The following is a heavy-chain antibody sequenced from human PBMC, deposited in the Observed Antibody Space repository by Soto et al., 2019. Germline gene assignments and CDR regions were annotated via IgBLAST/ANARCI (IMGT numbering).Heavy chain of an antibody. J-gene: IGHJ5*02. CDR3: ARQTIVEKKTIDP. V-gene: IGHV4-39*01. CDR1: GGSISSSSYY. CDR2: IYYSGST. D-gene: IGHD1-26*01. Sequence: SETLSLTCTVSGGSISSSSYYWGWIRQPPGKGLEWIGSIYYSGSTYYNPSLKSRVTISVDTSKNQFSLKLSSVTAADTAVYYCARQTIVEKKTIDPWGQGTLVTVSS.